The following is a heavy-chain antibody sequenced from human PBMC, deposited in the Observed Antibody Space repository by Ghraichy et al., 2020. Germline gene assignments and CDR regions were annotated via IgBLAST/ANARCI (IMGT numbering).Heavy chain of an antibody. J-gene: IGHJ5*02. V-gene: IGHV4-30-2*01. CDR2: IYDSGTT. D-gene: IGHD6-13*01. CDR1: GGSISRADYS. Sequence: SLNISCAVSGGSISRADYSWAWIRQPPGKGLEWIGSIYDSGTTSYNPSLKSRISLSVQRSPNQFTLKLTSVTAADTAIYYCARAERLAAGGGGFDPWGRGTLVTVSS. CDR3: ARAERLAAGGGGFDP.